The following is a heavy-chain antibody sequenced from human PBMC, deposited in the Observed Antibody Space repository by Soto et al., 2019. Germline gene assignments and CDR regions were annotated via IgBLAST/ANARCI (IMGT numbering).Heavy chain of an antibody. CDR2: IWYDGSNK. V-gene: IGHV3-33*01. CDR1: GFTFSSYG. D-gene: IGHD5-12*01. J-gene: IGHJ3*02. CDR3: AREGYLEMATISAFDI. Sequence: GGSLRLSCAASGFTFSSYGMRWVRQAPGKGLEWVAVIWYDGSNKYYADSVKGRFTISRDNSKNTLYLQMNSLRAEDTAVYYCAREGYLEMATISAFDIWGQGTMVTVSS.